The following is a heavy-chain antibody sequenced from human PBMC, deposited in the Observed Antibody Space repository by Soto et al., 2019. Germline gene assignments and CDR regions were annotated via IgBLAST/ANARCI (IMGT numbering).Heavy chain of an antibody. V-gene: IGHV3-15*01. J-gene: IGHJ1*01. CDR3: TTAGATYGAEYFQH. CDR2: IKSKTDGGTT. Sequence: GGSLRLSCAASGFTFTNAWMSWVRQARGKGLEWVGRIKSKTDGGTTDYAAPVKGRFTISREDSKNTLYLQMNSLKTEDTALYYCTTAGATYGAEYFQHWGRGTRVPASS. CDR1: GFTFTNAW. D-gene: IGHD4-17*01.